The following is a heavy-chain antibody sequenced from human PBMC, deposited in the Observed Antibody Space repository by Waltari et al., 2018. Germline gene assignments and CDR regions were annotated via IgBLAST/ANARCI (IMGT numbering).Heavy chain of an antibody. J-gene: IGHJ6*02. V-gene: IGHV4-34*01. Sequence: QVQLQQWGAGLLKPSETLSLTCAVYGGSFSGYYWSWIRQPPGKGLEWIGEINHSGSTNYNPALKRRVTISVDTSKNQFSLKLSSVTAADTAVYYCARRHNGMDVWGQGTTVTVSS. CDR2: INHSGST. CDR1: GGSFSGYY. CDR3: ARRHNGMDV.